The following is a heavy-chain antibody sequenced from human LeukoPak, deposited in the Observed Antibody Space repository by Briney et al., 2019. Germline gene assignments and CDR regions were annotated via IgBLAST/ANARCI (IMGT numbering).Heavy chain of an antibody. CDR3: ARFVGGYYYYFDY. D-gene: IGHD3-3*01. CDR2: INAYNGNT. Sequence: GASVKVSCKASGYTFTSYYMHWVRQAPGQGLEWMGWINAYNGNTNYAQKVQGRVTMTTDTSTSTAYMELRSLRSDDTAVYYCARFVGGYYYYFDYWGQGTLITVSS. V-gene: IGHV1-18*04. CDR1: GYTFTSYY. J-gene: IGHJ4*02.